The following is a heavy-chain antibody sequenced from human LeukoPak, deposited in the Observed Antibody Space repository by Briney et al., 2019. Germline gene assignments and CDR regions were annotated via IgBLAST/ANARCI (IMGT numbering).Heavy chain of an antibody. CDR1: GFTFSSYA. V-gene: IGHV3-23*01. J-gene: IGHJ5*02. Sequence: GGSLRLSCVASGFTFSSYAMSWVRQAPGKGLEWVSSISVSGGSTNYAGSVKGRFTVSRDNSKNTLYLQMSSLRAEDTAVYYCGKGQRGIGDPWGQGTLVTVSS. CDR2: ISVSGGST. D-gene: IGHD1-26*01. CDR3: GKGQRGIGDP.